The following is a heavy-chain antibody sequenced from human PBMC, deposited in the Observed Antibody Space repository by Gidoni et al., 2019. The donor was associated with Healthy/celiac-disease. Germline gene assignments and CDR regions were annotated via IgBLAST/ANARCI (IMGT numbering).Heavy chain of an antibody. CDR1: GFTFSDYY. D-gene: IGHD3-3*01. Sequence: QVQLVESGGGLVKPGGSLRLSCAASGFTFSDYYMSWIRQAPGKGLEWVSYISSSGSTIYYADSVKGRFTISRDNAKNSLYLQMNSLRAEDTAVYYCAGYRNDDFWSGYYTGNDYWGQGTLVTVSS. CDR2: ISSSGSTI. V-gene: IGHV3-11*01. CDR3: AGYRNDDFWSGYYTGNDY. J-gene: IGHJ4*02.